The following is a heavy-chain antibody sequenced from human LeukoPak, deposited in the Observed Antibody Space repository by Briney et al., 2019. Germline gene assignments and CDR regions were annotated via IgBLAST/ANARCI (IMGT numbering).Heavy chain of an antibody. CDR1: GYTFTSYG. J-gene: IGHJ4*02. CDR2: ISAYNGNT. CDR3: ARDTSGNNFGY. V-gene: IGHV1-18*01. Sequence: ASVKVSCKVSGYTFTSYGISWVRQAPGQGLEWMGWISAYNGNTNYAQKLQGRVTMTRDTSISTAYMELSRLRSDDTAVYYCARDTSGNNFGYWGQGTLVTVSS. D-gene: IGHD1-26*01.